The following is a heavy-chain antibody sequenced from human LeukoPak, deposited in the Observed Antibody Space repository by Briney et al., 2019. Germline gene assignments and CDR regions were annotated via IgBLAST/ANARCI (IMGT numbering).Heavy chain of an antibody. V-gene: IGHV4-31*03. CDR2: IYYSGST. Sequence: SETLSLTCTVSGGSISSGGYYWSWIRQHPGKGLEWFGYIYYSGSTYYNPSLKSRVTISVDTSKNQFSLKLSSVTAADTAVYYCARVSLVRGLFIFDYWGQGTLVTVSS. D-gene: IGHD3-10*01. CDR3: ARVSLVRGLFIFDY. CDR1: GGSISSGGYY. J-gene: IGHJ4*02.